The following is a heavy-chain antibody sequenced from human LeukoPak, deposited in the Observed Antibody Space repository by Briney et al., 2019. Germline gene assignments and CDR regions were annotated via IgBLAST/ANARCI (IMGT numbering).Heavy chain of an antibody. Sequence: SVKVSRKASGFTFTSSAVQWVRQARGQRLEWIGWIVVGSGNTNYAQKFQGRVTITADESTSTAYMELSSLRSEDTAVYYCARIPTGTYRFDPWGQGTLVTVSS. J-gene: IGHJ5*02. CDR1: GFTFTSSA. CDR2: IVVGSGNT. D-gene: IGHD1-1*01. V-gene: IGHV1-58*01. CDR3: ARIPTGTYRFDP.